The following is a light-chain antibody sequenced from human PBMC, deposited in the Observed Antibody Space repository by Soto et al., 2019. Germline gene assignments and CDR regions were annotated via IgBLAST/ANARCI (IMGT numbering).Light chain of an antibody. J-gene: IGLJ3*02. CDR3: HSYDSGWV. Sequence: NFMLTQPHSVSESPGKTVTISCTRSSGSIASNSVQWYQQRPGSVPTTVIYEDDQRPSGVPDRFSGAIDSSSNSASLTISGLETEDDADYYCHSYDSGWVFGGGTKLTVL. CDR2: EDD. V-gene: IGLV6-57*04. CDR1: SGSIASNS.